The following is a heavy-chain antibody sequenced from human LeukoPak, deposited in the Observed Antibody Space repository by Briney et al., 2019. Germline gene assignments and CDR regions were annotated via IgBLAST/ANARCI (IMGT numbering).Heavy chain of an antibody. D-gene: IGHD5-24*01. CDR2: IKQDESAK. V-gene: IGHV3-7*01. CDR3: AKAGDGYNYGAFDI. CDR1: GFSFSSYW. Sequence: GGSLRLSCAASGFSFSSYWMSWVRQAPGKGLEWVANIKQDESAKYYVDSVKGRFTISRDNAKNSLYLQMNSLRAEDTAVYYCAKAGDGYNYGAFDIWGQGTMVTVSS. J-gene: IGHJ3*02.